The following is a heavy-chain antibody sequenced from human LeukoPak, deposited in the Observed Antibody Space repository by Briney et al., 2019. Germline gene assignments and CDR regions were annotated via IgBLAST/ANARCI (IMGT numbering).Heavy chain of an antibody. J-gene: IGHJ4*02. CDR1: GYTFTNYW. D-gene: IGHD3-22*01. V-gene: IGHV5-51*01. Sequence: GESLKISCKGSGYTFTNYWIGWVRQMPGKGLAWMGIIYPGDSDTRYSPSFQGQVTISADKSISTAYLQWSSLKASDTAMYYCARHHDSSGYPGVYYWGQGTLVTVSS. CDR2: IYPGDSDT. CDR3: ARHHDSSGYPGVYY.